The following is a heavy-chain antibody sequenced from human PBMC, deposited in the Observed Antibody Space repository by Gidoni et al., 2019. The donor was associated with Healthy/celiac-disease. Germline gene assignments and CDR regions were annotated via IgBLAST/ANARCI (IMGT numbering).Heavy chain of an antibody. CDR3: AKDGVTGTTSMDV. CDR1: GFTFDDYA. J-gene: IGHJ6*02. Sequence: EVQLVESGGGLVQPGSSLRLSCAASGFTFDDYAMHWVRQAPGKGLEWVSGISWNSGSIGYADSVKGRFTISRDNAKNSLYLKMNSLRAEDTALYYCAKDGVTGTTSMDVWGQGTTVTVSS. V-gene: IGHV3-9*01. D-gene: IGHD1-7*01. CDR2: ISWNSGSI.